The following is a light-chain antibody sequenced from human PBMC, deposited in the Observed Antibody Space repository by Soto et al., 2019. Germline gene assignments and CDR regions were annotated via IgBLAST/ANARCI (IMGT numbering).Light chain of an antibody. CDR1: SSDIGGYNY. J-gene: IGLJ1*01. Sequence: QSVLTQPASVSGSPGQSITISCTGTSSDIGGYNYVSWYQQHPGKAPKLLIYDVSNRPSGVSNRFSGSKSGNTASLTISGLQAEDEADYYCSSYTSSSTYVFAAGYKVTVL. V-gene: IGLV2-14*01. CDR2: DVS. CDR3: SSYTSSSTYV.